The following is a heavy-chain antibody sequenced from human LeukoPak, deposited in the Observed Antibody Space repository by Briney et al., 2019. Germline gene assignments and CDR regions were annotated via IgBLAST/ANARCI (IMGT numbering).Heavy chain of an antibody. CDR1: GYTFTTYG. Sequence: ASVKVSCKTSGYTFTTYGISWVRQAPGQGLEWMGIIDPSGGSTSYAQKFQGRVTMTRDMSTSTVYMELSSLRSEDTAVYYCARVEGYCSGGSCYSTYYMDVWGKGTTVTVSS. CDR3: ARVEGYCSGGSCYSTYYMDV. V-gene: IGHV1-46*01. J-gene: IGHJ6*03. CDR2: IDPSGGST. D-gene: IGHD2-15*01.